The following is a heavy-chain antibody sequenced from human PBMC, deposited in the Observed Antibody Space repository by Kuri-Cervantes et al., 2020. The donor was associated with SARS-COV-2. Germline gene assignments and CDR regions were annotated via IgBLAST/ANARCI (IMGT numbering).Heavy chain of an antibody. CDR1: GFSFSNYN. Sequence: GESLKISCAASGFSFSNYNMNWVRQAPGKGLEWVSSISSSSTHIYYADSVKGRFIISRDNVGKSLYLQMNSLRAEDTAVYYCARDLEDYDFWSGYYTKNYYYYYMDVWGKGTTVTVSS. D-gene: IGHD3-3*01. CDR2: ISSSSTHI. J-gene: IGHJ6*03. V-gene: IGHV3-21*04. CDR3: ARDLEDYDFWSGYYTKNYYYYYMDV.